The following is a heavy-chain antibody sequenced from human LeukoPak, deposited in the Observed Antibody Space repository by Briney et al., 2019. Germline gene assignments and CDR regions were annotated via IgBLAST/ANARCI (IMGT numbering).Heavy chain of an antibody. V-gene: IGHV3-48*01. J-gene: IGHJ4*02. D-gene: IGHD2-21*01. CDR3: ARDSPNEAILWWSIDY. CDR2: ISSSSSTI. Sequence: GSLRLSCAASGFTFSSYEMNWVRQAPGKGLEWVSYISSSSSTIYYADSVKGRFTVSRDNSKNTLYLQMNSLRAEDTAVYYCARDSPNEAILWWSIDYWGQGTLVTVSS. CDR1: GFTFSSYE.